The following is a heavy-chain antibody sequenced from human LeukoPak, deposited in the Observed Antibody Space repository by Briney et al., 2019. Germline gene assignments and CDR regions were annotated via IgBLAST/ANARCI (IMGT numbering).Heavy chain of an antibody. CDR1: GYTFTGYY. Sequence: ASVKVSCKASGYTFTGYYMHWVRQAPGQGLEWMGWINPNSGGTNYAQKFQGRVTMTRDTSISTAYMELSRLRSDDTAVYYCARVVRNYDILTGYHSYFDYWGQGTLVTVSS. D-gene: IGHD3-9*01. CDR2: INPNSGGT. J-gene: IGHJ4*02. V-gene: IGHV1-2*02. CDR3: ARVVRNYDILTGYHSYFDY.